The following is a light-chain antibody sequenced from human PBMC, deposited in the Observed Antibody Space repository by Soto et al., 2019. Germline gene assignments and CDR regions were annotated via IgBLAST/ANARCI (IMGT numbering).Light chain of an antibody. CDR1: QSVSGW. J-gene: IGKJ2*01. Sequence: DIQMTQSPSTLSASVGDTVTVTCRASQSVSGWLAWYQQKPGRAPKLLIYDVFNLQSGVPSRFSGSGSGTEFTLTISSLQPDDSATYYCQQYHSFSFTFGQGTKVDNK. V-gene: IGKV1-5*01. CDR3: QQYHSFSFT. CDR2: DVF.